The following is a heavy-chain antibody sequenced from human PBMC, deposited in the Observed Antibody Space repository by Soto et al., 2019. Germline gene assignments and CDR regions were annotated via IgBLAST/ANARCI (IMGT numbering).Heavy chain of an antibody. Sequence: GGSLRLSCAASGFTFSSYAMSWVRQAPGKGLEWVSAISGSGGSTYYADSVKGRFTISRDNSKNTLYLQMNSLRAEDTAVYYCAKDRASITMIVVSTYFDYWGQGTLVTVSS. CDR3: AKDRASITMIVVSTYFDY. D-gene: IGHD3-22*01. J-gene: IGHJ4*02. V-gene: IGHV3-23*01. CDR2: ISGSGGST. CDR1: GFTFSSYA.